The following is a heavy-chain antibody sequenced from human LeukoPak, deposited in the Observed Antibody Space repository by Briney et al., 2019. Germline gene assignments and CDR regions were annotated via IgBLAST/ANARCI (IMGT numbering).Heavy chain of an antibody. D-gene: IGHD3-10*01. CDR2: IYYSGST. Sequence: SETLSLTCTVSGGSISSSSYYWGWIRQPPGKGLEWIGSIYYSGSTYYNPSLKSRVTISVDTSKNQFSLKLSSVTAADTAVYYCARDRDHYGSGNWFDPWGQGTLVTVSS. CDR1: GGSISSSSYY. J-gene: IGHJ5*02. V-gene: IGHV4-39*07. CDR3: ARDRDHYGSGNWFDP.